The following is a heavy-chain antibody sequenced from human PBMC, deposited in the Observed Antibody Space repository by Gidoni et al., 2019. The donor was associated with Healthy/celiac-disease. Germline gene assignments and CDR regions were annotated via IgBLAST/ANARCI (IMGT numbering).Heavy chain of an antibody. J-gene: IGHJ5*02. Sequence: QVQLVQSGAEVKKPGASVTVSCKASGYTFPGYYMHGVRQAPGQGLEWMGWIKPNSGGTNYAQKFQGRVTMTRDTSISTAYMELSRLRSDDTAVYYCAREGSSARLGGRYWFDPWGQGTLVTVSS. CDR1: GYTFPGYY. CDR3: AREGSSARLGGRYWFDP. CDR2: IKPNSGGT. D-gene: IGHD6-25*01. V-gene: IGHV1-2*02.